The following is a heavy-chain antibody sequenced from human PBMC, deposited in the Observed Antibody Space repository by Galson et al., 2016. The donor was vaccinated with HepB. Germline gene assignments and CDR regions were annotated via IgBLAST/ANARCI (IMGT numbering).Heavy chain of an antibody. CDR1: GYTFTSYA. V-gene: IGHV1-3*01. CDR2: INAGNGNT. D-gene: IGHD1-26*01. CDR3: AGADSGSYYSSVDY. J-gene: IGHJ4*02. Sequence: SVKVSCKASGYTFTSYALHWVRQAPGQRLEWMGWINAGNGNTKYSQKFQGRVTITRDTSASTAYMELSSLRSEDTAVYYCAGADSGSYYSSVDYWGQGTLVTVSS.